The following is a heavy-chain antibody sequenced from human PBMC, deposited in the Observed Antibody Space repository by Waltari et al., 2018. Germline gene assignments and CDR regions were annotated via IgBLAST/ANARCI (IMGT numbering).Heavy chain of an antibody. CDR1: GYTFTSYG. CDR3: ARDLYYDSSGYKASPDY. Sequence: QVQLVQSGAEVKKPGASVKVSCKASGYTFTSYGISWVRQAPGQGLEWMGWISADNCNTNYAQKLQGRVTMTTDTSTSTAYMELRSLGSDDTAVYYCARDLYYDSSGYKASPDYWGQGTLVTVSS. CDR2: ISADNCNT. D-gene: IGHD3-22*01. J-gene: IGHJ4*02. V-gene: IGHV1-18*01.